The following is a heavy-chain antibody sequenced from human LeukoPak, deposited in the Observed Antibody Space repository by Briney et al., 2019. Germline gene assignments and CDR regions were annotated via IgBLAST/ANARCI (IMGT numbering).Heavy chain of an antibody. CDR1: GYSFTSYW. CDR3: ARGGDILTGYDD. CDR2: INLGDSDN. Sequence: GESLKISCKGSGYSFTSYWIGWARQLPGKGLEWMGIINLGDSDNTSSPSFQGQLTIPAAKSITPANLKWSRLKASAPAMYYCARGGDILTGYDDWGQGTLVTVSS. V-gene: IGHV5-51*01. D-gene: IGHD3-9*01. J-gene: IGHJ4*02.